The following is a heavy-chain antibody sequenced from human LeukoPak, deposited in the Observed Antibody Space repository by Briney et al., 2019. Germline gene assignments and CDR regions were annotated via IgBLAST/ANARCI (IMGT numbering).Heavy chain of an antibody. Sequence: PGGSLRLSCAASGFTFSSYAMSWVRQAPGKGLEWVSAISGSGGSTYYADSVKGRFTISRDNSKNTLYLQTNSLRAEDTAVYYCANYGSGKDYFDYWGQGTLVTVSS. CDR1: GFTFSSYA. V-gene: IGHV3-23*01. CDR3: ANYGSGKDYFDY. CDR2: ISGSGGST. D-gene: IGHD3-10*01. J-gene: IGHJ4*02.